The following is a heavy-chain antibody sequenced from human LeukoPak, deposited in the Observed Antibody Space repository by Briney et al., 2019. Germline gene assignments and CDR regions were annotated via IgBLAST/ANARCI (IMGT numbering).Heavy chain of an antibody. V-gene: IGHV1-69*13. CDR2: IIPIFGTA. J-gene: IGHJ4*02. CDR1: GGTFSSYA. CDR3: ARAGPLSVYDYVWGSYRSSPDY. Sequence: ASVKVSCKASGGTFSSYAISWVRQAPGQGLEWMGGIIPIFGTANYAQKFQGRVTITADESTSTAYMELSSLRSEDTAVYYCARAGPLSVYDYVWGSYRSSPDYWGQGTLVTVSS. D-gene: IGHD3-16*02.